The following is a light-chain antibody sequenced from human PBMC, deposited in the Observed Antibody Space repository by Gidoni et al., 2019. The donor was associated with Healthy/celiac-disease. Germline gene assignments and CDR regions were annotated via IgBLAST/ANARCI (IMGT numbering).Light chain of an antibody. J-gene: IGKJ2*01. V-gene: IGKV3-20*01. CDR3: QQYGSSPMYT. Sequence: ELVLTQSPGTLSLSPGERATLSCSASQSVSSSYLAWYQQKPGQAPRLLIYGASSRATGIPDRFSGSGSGTDFTLTISRLEPEDFAVYYCQQYGSSPMYTFXQXTKLEIK. CDR2: GAS. CDR1: QSVSSSY.